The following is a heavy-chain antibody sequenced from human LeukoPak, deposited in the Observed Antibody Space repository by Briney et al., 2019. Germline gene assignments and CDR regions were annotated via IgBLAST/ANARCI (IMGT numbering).Heavy chain of an antibody. Sequence: GGSLRLSCAASGFTFSSYAMSWVRQAPGKGLEWVSAISDSGGSTYYADSVKGRFTISRDNSKNTLYLQMNSLRAEDTAVYYCAKVMTRTMVRGVPPSDYWGQGTLVTDSS. D-gene: IGHD3-10*01. J-gene: IGHJ4*02. CDR2: ISDSGGST. V-gene: IGHV3-23*01. CDR1: GFTFSSYA. CDR3: AKVMTRTMVRGVPPSDY.